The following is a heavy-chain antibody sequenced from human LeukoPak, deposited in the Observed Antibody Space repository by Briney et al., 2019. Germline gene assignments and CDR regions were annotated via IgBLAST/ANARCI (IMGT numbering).Heavy chain of an antibody. D-gene: IGHD5-12*01. V-gene: IGHV1-8*03. J-gene: IGHJ4*02. Sequence: GASVKVSCKASGYTFTNFDINWVRQATGQGLEWMGWMNPHNGDTGYAQKFQGRVTITRDTSISTAYMELSSLRSEDTAVYYCAKLSGYHVYDYWGQGTLVTVSS. CDR2: MNPHNGDT. CDR1: GYTFTNFD. CDR3: AKLSGYHVYDY.